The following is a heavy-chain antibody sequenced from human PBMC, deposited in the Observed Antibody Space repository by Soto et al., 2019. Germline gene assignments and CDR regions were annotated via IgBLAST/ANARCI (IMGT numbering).Heavy chain of an antibody. V-gene: IGHV1-3*01. CDR2: INAGNGNT. D-gene: IGHD6-25*01. CDR1: GYTFSRYG. Sequence: QVQLVQSGAEVKKPGASVKVSCKASGYTFSRYGKHWVRQAPGQRLEWMGWINAGNGNTKYSQKFQGRVTITRDTCANTAYMELGRLRSEDTAVYYCARGGDLGYNYYYGMDVWGQGTTVTVSS. J-gene: IGHJ6*02. CDR3: ARGGDLGYNYYYGMDV.